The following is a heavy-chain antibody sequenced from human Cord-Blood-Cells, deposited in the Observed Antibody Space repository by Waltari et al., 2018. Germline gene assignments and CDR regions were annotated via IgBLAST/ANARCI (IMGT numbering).Heavy chain of an antibody. CDR2: FDPEDGET. J-gene: IGHJ3*02. CDR3: AGLVGGEDAFDI. CDR1: XXTXXXLX. V-gene: IGHV1-24*01. Sequence: QVQLVQSXAXVXXXXASXXAXXXXXXXTXXXLXXXGVRQAPGKGLEWMGGFDPEDGETIYAQKFQGRVTMTEDTSTDTAYMELSSLRSEDTAVYYCAGLVGGEDAFDIWGQGTMVTVSS. D-gene: IGHD3-3*01.